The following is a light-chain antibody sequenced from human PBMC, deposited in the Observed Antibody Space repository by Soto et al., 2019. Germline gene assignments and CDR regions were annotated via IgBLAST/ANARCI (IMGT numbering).Light chain of an antibody. J-gene: IGKJ1*01. CDR3: QKYNQWPWT. Sequence: EIVLTQSPATLSLSPGETATLSCRACQSVSSYLAWYQEKPGQAPRLLSYDASNRATGIPARFSGSGSGTDFTLTISSLQSEDFGIYYCQKYNQWPWTFGPGTKVDI. V-gene: IGKV3-11*01. CDR2: DAS. CDR1: QSVSSY.